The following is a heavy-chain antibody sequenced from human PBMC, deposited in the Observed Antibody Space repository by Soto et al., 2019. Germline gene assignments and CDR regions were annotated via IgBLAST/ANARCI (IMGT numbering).Heavy chain of an antibody. CDR3: ARVEAGAYYQVYYGMDI. D-gene: IGHD3-22*01. Sequence: SVKVSCKASGGTFSNYAISWVRQAPGQGLECVGGIIPTLGTANYAQKFQGRVTITADESTRTVYMELSSLRSDDTAVYYCARVEAGAYYQVYYGMDIWGQGTTVTVSS. CDR1: GGTFSNYA. J-gene: IGHJ6*02. CDR2: IIPTLGTA. V-gene: IGHV1-69*13.